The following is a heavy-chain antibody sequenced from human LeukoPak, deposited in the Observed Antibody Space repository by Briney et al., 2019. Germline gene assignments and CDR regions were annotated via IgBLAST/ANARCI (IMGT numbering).Heavy chain of an antibody. CDR1: GYTFTSYD. Sequence: ASVKVSCKASGYTFTSYDINWVRQATGQGLEWMGWMNPNSGNTGYAQKFQGRVTMTRNTSISTAYMELSSLRSEDTAVYYCTIFGEDNYYMDVWGKGTTVTFSS. D-gene: IGHD3-3*01. J-gene: IGHJ6*03. CDR3: TIFGEDNYYMDV. CDR2: MNPNSGNT. V-gene: IGHV1-8*01.